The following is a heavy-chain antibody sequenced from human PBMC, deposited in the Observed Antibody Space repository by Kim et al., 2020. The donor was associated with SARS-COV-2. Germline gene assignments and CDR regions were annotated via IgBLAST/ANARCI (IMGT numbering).Heavy chain of an antibody. Sequence: SETLSLTCAVYGGSFSGYYWSWIRQPPGKGLEWIGEINHSGSTNYNPSLKSRVTISVDTSKNQFSLKLSSVTAADTAVYYCARGQGALEYGGNSDDAFDIWGQGTMVTVSS. CDR3: ARGQGALEYGGNSDDAFDI. D-gene: IGHD4-17*01. J-gene: IGHJ3*02. CDR1: GGSFSGYY. V-gene: IGHV4-34*01. CDR2: INHSGST.